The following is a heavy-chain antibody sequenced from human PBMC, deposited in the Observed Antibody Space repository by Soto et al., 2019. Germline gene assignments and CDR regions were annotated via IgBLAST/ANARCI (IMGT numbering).Heavy chain of an antibody. Sequence: QVQLVESGGGVVQPGRSLRLSCAASGFTFSSYGMHWVRQAPGKGLEWVAVISYDGSNKYYADSVKGRVTISRDNSKNTLYLQMNSLRAEDTAVYYCAKSAKSGGMGYWGQGTLVTVSS. CDR3: AKSAKSGGMGY. V-gene: IGHV3-30*18. J-gene: IGHJ4*02. CDR2: ISYDGSNK. CDR1: GFTFSSYG.